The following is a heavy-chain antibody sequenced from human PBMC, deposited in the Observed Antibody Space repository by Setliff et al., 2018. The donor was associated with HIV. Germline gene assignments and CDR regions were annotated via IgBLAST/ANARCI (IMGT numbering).Heavy chain of an antibody. V-gene: IGHV4-38-2*02. D-gene: IGHD3-10*01. CDR3: AKHAPSGELYYFDH. Sequence: SETLSLTCTVSGYSMSGGYNWGWIRQSPEKGLEWIGNIYHVGTTYYNPSLKSRVTLSVDPSKSQFSLKLSSVTAADTAVYYCAKHAPSGELYYFDHWGQGNLVTVSS. J-gene: IGHJ4*02. CDR2: IYHVGTT. CDR1: GYSMSGGYN.